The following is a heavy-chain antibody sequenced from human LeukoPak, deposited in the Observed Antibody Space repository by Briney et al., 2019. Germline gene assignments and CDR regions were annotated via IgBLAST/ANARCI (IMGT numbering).Heavy chain of an antibody. Sequence: GGSLRLSCAASGFTFSSYGMHWVRQAPGKGLEWVAFIRYDGSNKYYADSVKGRFTISRDNAKNSLYLQMNSLRAEDTAVYYCARDPGYSSSSGIGAFDIWGQGTMVTVSS. V-gene: IGHV3-30*02. CDR1: GFTFSSYG. D-gene: IGHD6-6*01. CDR2: IRYDGSNK. J-gene: IGHJ3*02. CDR3: ARDPGYSSSSGIGAFDI.